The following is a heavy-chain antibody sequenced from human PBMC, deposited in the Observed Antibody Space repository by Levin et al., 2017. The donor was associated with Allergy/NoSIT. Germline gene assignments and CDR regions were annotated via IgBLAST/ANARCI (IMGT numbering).Heavy chain of an antibody. J-gene: IGHJ5*02. CDR2: ISGSGGST. Sequence: GGSLRLSCAASGFTFSSYAMSWVRQAPGKGLEWVSAISGSGGSTYYADSVKGRFTISRDNSKNTLYLQMNSLRAEDTAVYYCAKDPNSSYSSSWYAFDPWGQGTLVTVSS. CDR3: AKDPNSSYSSSWYAFDP. V-gene: IGHV3-23*01. CDR1: GFTFSSYA. D-gene: IGHD6-13*01.